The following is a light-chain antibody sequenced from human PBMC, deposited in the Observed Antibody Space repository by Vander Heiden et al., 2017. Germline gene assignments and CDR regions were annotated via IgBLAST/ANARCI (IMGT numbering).Light chain of an antibody. Sequence: SYELTQPPSVSVSPGQTASITCPGDKLGDKYASWYQQRPGQSPVLVIYQDTKRPSGIPERFSGSNSGNTATLTISGTQAMDEADYYCQAWDSSIVVFGGGTKLTVL. CDR3: QAWDSSIVV. CDR1: KLGDKY. J-gene: IGLJ3*02. CDR2: QDT. V-gene: IGLV3-1*01.